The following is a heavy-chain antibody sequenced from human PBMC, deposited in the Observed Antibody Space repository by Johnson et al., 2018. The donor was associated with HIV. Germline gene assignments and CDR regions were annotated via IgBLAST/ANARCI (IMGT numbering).Heavy chain of an antibody. CDR1: GLTVSSTY. J-gene: IGHJ3*02. CDR2: IYSGGST. CDR3: ARDQGWGDAFDI. Sequence: VQLVESGGGLIQPGGSLRLSCAASGLTVSSTYMRWVRQAPGKGLEWVSVIYSGGSTYYADSVKGRFTISRDNSKNTLYLQMNRLRAEDTAVYYCARDQGWGDAFDIWGQGTMVIVSS. V-gene: IGHV3-53*01. D-gene: IGHD3-16*01.